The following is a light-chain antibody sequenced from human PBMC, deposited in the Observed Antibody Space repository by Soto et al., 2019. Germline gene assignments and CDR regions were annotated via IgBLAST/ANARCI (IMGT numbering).Light chain of an antibody. CDR1: QSVTNNY. CDR3: QQYGSSPWT. V-gene: IGKV3-20*01. J-gene: IGKJ1*01. Sequence: EIVLTQSPGTLSLSPGERATLSCRASQSVTNNYLPWYQQKTGQTPRLIVYLASSRAPGIPDRFSGSGSGTHFTLTIRRVEPEDFAVYYCQQYGSSPWTFGQGTKVEIK. CDR2: LAS.